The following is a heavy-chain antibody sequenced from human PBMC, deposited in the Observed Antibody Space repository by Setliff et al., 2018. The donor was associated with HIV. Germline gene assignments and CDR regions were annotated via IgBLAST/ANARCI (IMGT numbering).Heavy chain of an antibody. CDR1: GGSISSSTYY. CDR3: ARRDGYSYGFYFDY. CDR2: IYYSGST. V-gene: IGHV4-39*01. D-gene: IGHD5-18*01. J-gene: IGHJ4*02. Sequence: LSLTCTVSGGSISSSTYYWGWIRQPPGKGLEWIGTIYYSGSTYYDPSLKSRLTISVDTSKNQFSLKLSSVTAADTAVYYCARRDGYSYGFYFDYWGQGTLVTVSS.